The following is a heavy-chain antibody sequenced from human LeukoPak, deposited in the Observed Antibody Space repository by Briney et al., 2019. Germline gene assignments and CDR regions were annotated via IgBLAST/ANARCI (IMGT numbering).Heavy chain of an antibody. J-gene: IGHJ4*02. V-gene: IGHV3-23*01. CDR2: ISGSGGST. D-gene: IGHD5-12*01. CDR1: GFTFSSYA. CDR3: AKVRGYSGYDPLDY. Sequence: PGGSLRLSCAASGFTFSSYAMSWVRQAPGKGLEWVSAISGSGGSTYYADSVKGRFTISRDNSKNTLYLQMNSLRAEDTAVCYCAKVRGYSGYDPLDYWGQGTLVTVSS.